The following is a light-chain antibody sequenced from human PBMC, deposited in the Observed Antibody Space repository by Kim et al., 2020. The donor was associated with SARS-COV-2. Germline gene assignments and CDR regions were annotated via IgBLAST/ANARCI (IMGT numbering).Light chain of an antibody. CDR2: EVS. V-gene: IGLV2-18*02. CDR3: SSYTTYSTWV. Sequence: QSALTQPPSVSGSPGQSVTISCTGTSSDVGSYNRVSWYQQPPGRAPKALIYEVSNRPSGVPDRFSGSKSGNTASLTISGLQAEDEADYYCSSYTTYSTWVFGGGTQLTVL. CDR1: SSDVGSYNR. J-gene: IGLJ3*02.